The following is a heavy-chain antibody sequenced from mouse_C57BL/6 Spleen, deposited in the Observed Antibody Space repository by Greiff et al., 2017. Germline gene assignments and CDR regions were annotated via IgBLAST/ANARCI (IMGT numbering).Heavy chain of an antibody. Sequence: QVQLKESGPGLVQPSQSLSITCTVSGFSLTSYGVHWVRQSPGKGLEWLGVIWSGGSTDYNAAFISRLSISKDNSKSQVFFKMNSLQADDTAIYYCARRGGSSGYVEVWGTGTTVTVSS. D-gene: IGHD1-3*01. CDR2: IWSGGST. J-gene: IGHJ1*03. V-gene: IGHV2-2*01. CDR3: ARRGGSSGYVEV. CDR1: GFSLTSYG.